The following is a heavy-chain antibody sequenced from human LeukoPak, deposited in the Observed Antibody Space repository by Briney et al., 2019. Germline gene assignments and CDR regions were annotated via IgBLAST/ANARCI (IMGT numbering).Heavy chain of an antibody. J-gene: IGHJ3*02. CDR2: ISYDGSNK. CDR3: AKKNSPGYCSGGSCYSTLGAFDI. V-gene: IGHV3-30*18. Sequence: GGSLRLSCAASGFTFSSYSMHWVRQAPGKGLEWVAVISYDGSNKYYADSVKGRFTISRDNSKNTLYLQMNSLRAEDTAVYYCAKKNSPGYCSGGSCYSTLGAFDIWGQGTMVTVSS. D-gene: IGHD2-15*01. CDR1: GFTFSSYS.